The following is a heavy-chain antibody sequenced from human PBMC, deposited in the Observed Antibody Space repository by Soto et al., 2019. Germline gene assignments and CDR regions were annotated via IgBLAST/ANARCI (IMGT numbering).Heavy chain of an antibody. J-gene: IGHJ5*02. V-gene: IGHV1-2*04. D-gene: IGHD2-8*01. CDR1: GYTFTGYY. CDR3: AREAYCTDGGWGILDP. CDR2: INPNRGGT. Sequence: QVQLVQTGAEVKKPGASVKVSCKASGYTFTGYYMHWVRQAPGQGLEWMGWINPNRGGTKHAQRFQGWVTMTRDTSTSTGYMELSRQRFEDTAVDYCAREAYCTDGGWGILDPWGQGTLVTVSS.